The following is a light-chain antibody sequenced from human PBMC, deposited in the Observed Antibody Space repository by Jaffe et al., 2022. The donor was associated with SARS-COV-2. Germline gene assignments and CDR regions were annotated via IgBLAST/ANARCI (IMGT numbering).Light chain of an antibody. J-gene: IGKJ4*01. CDR2: GAS. CDR3: LQHNFYPPT. V-gene: IGKV1-17*01. Sequence: DIQMTQSPSSLSASVGDRLTITCRASQFIRNDLNWYQQKPGKVPKRLIYGASSLESGVPARFSGSAFGTEFTLTISSLQPEDFGSYYCLQHNFYPPTFGAGTKVEIK. CDR1: QFIRND.